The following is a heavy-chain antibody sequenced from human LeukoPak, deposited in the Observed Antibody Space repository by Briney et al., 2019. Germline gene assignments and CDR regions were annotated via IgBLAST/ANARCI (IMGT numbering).Heavy chain of an antibody. CDR2: ISSSGSTV. CDR3: AELGITIIGGV. Sequence: GGSLRLSCAASGFTFSSYEMNWVRQAPGKGLEWVSYISSSGSTVYYADSVKGRFTISRDNAKNSLYLQMNSLRAEDTAVYYCAELGITIIGGVWGKGTTVTISS. V-gene: IGHV3-48*03. J-gene: IGHJ6*04. CDR1: GFTFSSYE. D-gene: IGHD3-10*02.